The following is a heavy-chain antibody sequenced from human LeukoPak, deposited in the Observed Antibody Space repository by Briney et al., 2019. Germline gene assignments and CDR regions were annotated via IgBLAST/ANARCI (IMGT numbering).Heavy chain of an antibody. CDR2: IWYDGSNK. CDR1: GFTFSSYC. Sequence: QAGGSLRLSCAASGFTFSSYCMHWVRQAPAKGLEWVAVIWYDGSNKYYADSVKGRFTISRDNSKNTLYLQMNSLRAEDTAVYYCARAISDYLYYYYGMDVWGQGTTVTVSS. V-gene: IGHV3-33*01. J-gene: IGHJ6*02. CDR3: ARAISDYLYYYYGMDV. D-gene: IGHD6-25*01.